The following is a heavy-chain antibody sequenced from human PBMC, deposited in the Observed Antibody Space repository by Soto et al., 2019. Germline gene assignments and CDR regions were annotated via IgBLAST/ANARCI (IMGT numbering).Heavy chain of an antibody. CDR3: GSVGYCSSTNCLFYYYHYGMDV. Sequence: SVKVSCKASGGTFSSHAISWVRQAPGRGLEWMGGIIPIFGTTNYAQNYRARVTITADESTSTAYMELSSLTSEDTAVYYCGSVGYCSSTNCLFYYYHYGMDVWGQGTTVTVSS. V-gene: IGHV1-69*13. CDR2: IIPIFGTT. CDR1: GGTFSSHA. D-gene: IGHD2-2*03. J-gene: IGHJ6*02.